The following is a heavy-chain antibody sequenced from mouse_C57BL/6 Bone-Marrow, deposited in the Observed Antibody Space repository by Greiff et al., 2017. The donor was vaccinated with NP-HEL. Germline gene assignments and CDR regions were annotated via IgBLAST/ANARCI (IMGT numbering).Heavy chain of an antibody. D-gene: IGHD1-1*01. J-gene: IGHJ2*01. CDR3: ARRSRVPYGSSSYYFDY. CDR2: ISSGGSYT. V-gene: IGHV5-6*02. Sequence: EVKLVESGGDLVKPGGSLKLSCAASGFTFSSYGMSWVRQTPDKRLEWVATISSGGSYTYYPDSVKGRFTISRDNAKNTLYLQMSSLKSKDTAVYYWARRSRVPYGSSSYYFDYWGQGTTLTVSS. CDR1: GFTFSSYG.